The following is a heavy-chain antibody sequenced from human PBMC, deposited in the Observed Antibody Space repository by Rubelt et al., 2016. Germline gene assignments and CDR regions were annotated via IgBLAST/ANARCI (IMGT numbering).Heavy chain of an antibody. CDR3: ARDGSGSIY. J-gene: IGHJ4*02. CDR1: GFTVSNTY. V-gene: IGHV3-53*04. CDR2: IYGDGDT. Sequence: EVQLVESGGGLVQPGGSLRLSCAASGFTVSNTYMSWVRQAPGKGLEWVSVIYGDGDTYYADSVKGRFTISRDNFENTLYLQMNSLRAEDTAVYYGARDGSGSIYWGQGALVTVSS. D-gene: IGHD6-19*01.